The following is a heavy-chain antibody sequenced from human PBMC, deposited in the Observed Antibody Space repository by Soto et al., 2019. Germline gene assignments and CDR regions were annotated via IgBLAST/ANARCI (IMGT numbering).Heavy chain of an antibody. D-gene: IGHD2-2*02. CDR1: GFTFSNYW. Sequence: SGGSLRLSCAASGFTFSNYWMHWVRQVPGKGLVWVSRINSDGSSTNYADSVKGRFTIFRDNAENTVYLQMNSLRAEDTAVYYCARDHCTTSTCYTVWFDPWGQGALVTVS. CDR2: INSDGSST. V-gene: IGHV3-74*01. CDR3: ARDHCTTSTCYTVWFDP. J-gene: IGHJ5*02.